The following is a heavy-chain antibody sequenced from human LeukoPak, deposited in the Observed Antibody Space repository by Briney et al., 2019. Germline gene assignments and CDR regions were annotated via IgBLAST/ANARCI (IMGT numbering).Heavy chain of an antibody. Sequence: SETLSLTCAVSGGSLSGYYWTWIRKPPGKGLEWIGEINHSGSTNYNPSLKSRVTISVDTSKNQFSLKLNSVTAADTAVYYCARDYYGHYYMDVWGKGTTVTISS. CDR3: ARDYYGHYYMDV. CDR2: INHSGST. CDR1: GGSLSGYY. J-gene: IGHJ6*03. D-gene: IGHD3-10*01. V-gene: IGHV4-34*01.